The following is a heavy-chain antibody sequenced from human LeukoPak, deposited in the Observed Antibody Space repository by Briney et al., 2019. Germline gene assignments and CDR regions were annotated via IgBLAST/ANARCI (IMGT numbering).Heavy chain of an antibody. D-gene: IGHD3-22*01. CDR1: GYTFTSYG. CDR2: ISAYNGNT. V-gene: IGHV1-18*01. Sequence: ASVKVSCKASGYTFTSYGISWVRQAPGQGLEWMGWISAYNGNTNYAQKLQGRVTMTTDTSTSTAYMGLRSLRSDDTAVYYCARDKRYYYDKYGMDVWGQGTTVTVSS. J-gene: IGHJ6*02. CDR3: ARDKRYYYDKYGMDV.